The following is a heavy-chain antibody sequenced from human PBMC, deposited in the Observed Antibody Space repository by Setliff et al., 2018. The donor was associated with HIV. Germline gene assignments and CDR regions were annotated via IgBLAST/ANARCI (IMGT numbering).Heavy chain of an antibody. Sequence: SVKVSCKASGGTFSSYAINWVRQAPGQGLEWMGGIIPMFGTLNFAQKFQGRVTITTDESTSTAYMELNSLRSEDTAVYYCARGHSHGYGYSGSYGPFDICGQGTMVTVSS. J-gene: IGHJ3*02. V-gene: IGHV1-69*05. CDR1: GGTFSSYA. CDR2: IIPMFGTL. D-gene: IGHD1-26*01. CDR3: ARGHSHGYGYSGSYGPFDI.